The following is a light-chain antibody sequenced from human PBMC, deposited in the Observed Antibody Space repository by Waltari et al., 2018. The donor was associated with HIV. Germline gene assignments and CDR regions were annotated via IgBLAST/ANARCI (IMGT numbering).Light chain of an antibody. J-gene: IGKJ3*01. CDR2: GAS. V-gene: IGKV3-20*01. CDR1: QSVTSSY. Sequence: EIALTQSPGTLSLSPGERATLSCRASQSVTSSYLAWYQQKPGQAPRLLIYGASSRATDIPDRFSGSGSGTDFTLTISSLHPEDFASYYCQQSYSFPLTFGPGTKVDIK. CDR3: QQSYSFPLT.